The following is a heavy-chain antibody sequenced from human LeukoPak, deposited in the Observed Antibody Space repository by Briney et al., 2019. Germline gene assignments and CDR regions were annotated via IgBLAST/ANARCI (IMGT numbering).Heavy chain of an antibody. D-gene: IGHD3-9*01. J-gene: IGHJ3*02. CDR2: INHSGST. V-gene: IGHV4-34*01. CDR1: GGSFSGYY. CDR3: ARRSLRYFDWLQSSAFDI. Sequence: PSETLSLTCAVYGGSFSGYYWSWIRQPPGKGLEWIGEINHSGSTNYNPSLKSRVTISVDTSKNQFSLKLSSVTAADTAVYYCARRSLRYFDWLQSSAFDIWGQGTMVTVSS.